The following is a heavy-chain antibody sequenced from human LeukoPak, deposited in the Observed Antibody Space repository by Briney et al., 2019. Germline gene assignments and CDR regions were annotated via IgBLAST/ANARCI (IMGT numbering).Heavy chain of an antibody. Sequence: ASVKVSCKASGYTFTSYGISWVRQAPGQGLEWMGWISAYNGNTNYAQKLQGRVTMTTDTSTSTAYMELRSLRSDDTAVYYCARVRPGAAAVAGIFDYWGQGTLVTVSS. J-gene: IGHJ4*02. CDR2: ISAYNGNT. D-gene: IGHD6-19*01. CDR1: GYTFTSYG. V-gene: IGHV1-18*01. CDR3: ARVRPGAAAVAGIFDY.